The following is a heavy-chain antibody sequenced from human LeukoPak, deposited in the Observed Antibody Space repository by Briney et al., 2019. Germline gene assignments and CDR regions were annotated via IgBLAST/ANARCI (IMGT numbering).Heavy chain of an antibody. CDR3: AREGLVDAFDI. Sequence: ASETLSLTCTVSGGSISSGSYYWSWIRQPAGKGLEWIGRIYTSGSTNYNPSLKSRVTMSVDMSKNQFSLKLSSVTAADTAVYYCAREGLVDAFDIWGQGTMVTVSS. J-gene: IGHJ3*02. CDR2: IYTSGST. CDR1: GGSISSGSYY. V-gene: IGHV4-61*02.